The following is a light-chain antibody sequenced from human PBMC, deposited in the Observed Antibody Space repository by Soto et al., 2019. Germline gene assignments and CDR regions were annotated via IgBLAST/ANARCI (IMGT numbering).Light chain of an antibody. CDR1: QTVSTY. CDR2: DAS. V-gene: IGKV3-11*01. Sequence: EIVWTQSPGTLSLSPGERATLSCRASQTVSTYLAWYKPKPGQAPSLIVYDASKRAPGIPARFIGSGSGTDFTLTVRSLEPEDFALDYCQQRSGWPTCGQGTKVEIK. J-gene: IGKJ1*01. CDR3: QQRSGWPT.